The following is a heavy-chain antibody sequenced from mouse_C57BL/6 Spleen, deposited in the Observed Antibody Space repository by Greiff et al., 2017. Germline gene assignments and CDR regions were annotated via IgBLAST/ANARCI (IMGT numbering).Heavy chain of an antibody. CDR1: GYTFTSYW. J-gene: IGHJ3*01. CDR2: IHPSDSDT. Sequence: VQLQQPGAELVKPGASVKVSCKASGYTFTSYWMHWVKQRPGQGLEWIGRIHPSDSDTNYNQKFKGKAKLTVDKSYSTAYMQLSSLTSEDSAVYYCAISLYGNFWFAYWGQGTLVTVSA. V-gene: IGHV1-74*01. CDR3: AISLYGNFWFAY. D-gene: IGHD2-1*01.